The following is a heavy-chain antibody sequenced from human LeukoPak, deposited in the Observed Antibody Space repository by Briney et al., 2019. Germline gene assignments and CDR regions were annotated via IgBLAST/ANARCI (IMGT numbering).Heavy chain of an antibody. CDR2: ISSDGSVT. D-gene: IGHD4-23*01. J-gene: IGHJ4*02. V-gene: IGHV3-74*01. CDR3: AWSRHGGNAIDY. CDR1: GFTFSTYW. Sequence: PGGSLRLSCAASGFTFSTYWMHWVRQASGKGLVCVSRISSDGSVTTHADSVKGRFTISRDNAKNTLYLQMNSLRAEDTAVYYCAWSRHGGNAIDYWGQGTLVTVSS.